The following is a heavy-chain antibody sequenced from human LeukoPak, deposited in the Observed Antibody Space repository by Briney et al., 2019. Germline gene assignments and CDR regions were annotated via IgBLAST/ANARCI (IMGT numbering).Heavy chain of an antibody. CDR1: GFDVNDNF. CDR2: IYASGGA. Sequence: PGGSLGLSCVASGFDVNDNFMIWVRQALGQGLEWISIIYASGGAYHAESVKGRFSAFRDTSKNTIFLQMNNLRAGDTAMYYCVRRHDYWGQGTLVTVSS. V-gene: IGHV3-53*01. J-gene: IGHJ4*02. CDR3: VRRHDY.